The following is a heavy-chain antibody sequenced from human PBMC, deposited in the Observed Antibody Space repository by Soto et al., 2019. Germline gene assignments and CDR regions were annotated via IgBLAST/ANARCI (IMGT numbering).Heavy chain of an antibody. CDR3: ARIPGSSGWYYFDY. Sequence: QVTLKESGPVLVKPTETLTLTCTVSGFSLSNARMGVSWIRQPPGKALEWLAHIFSNDEKSYSTSLKGRLTISKDASKSQVVLTMTNMDPVDTATYYCARIPGSSGWYYFDYWGQGTLVTVSP. CDR1: GFSLSNARMG. CDR2: IFSNDEK. J-gene: IGHJ4*02. V-gene: IGHV2-26*01. D-gene: IGHD6-19*01.